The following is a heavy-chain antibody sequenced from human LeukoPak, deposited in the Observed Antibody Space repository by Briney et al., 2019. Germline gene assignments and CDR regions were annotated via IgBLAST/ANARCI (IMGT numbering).Heavy chain of an antibody. D-gene: IGHD1-14*01. CDR1: GGSISSISYY. V-gene: IGHV4-39*07. Sequence: SETLSLTCTVSGGSISSISYYWGWIRQPPGKGLEWIGSIYYTGSTYYNPSLKSRVTISVDTSRNQFSLKLTTVTAADTAVYYCARDRISINALDMWGQGTMVTVSS. J-gene: IGHJ3*02. CDR2: IYYTGST. CDR3: ARDRISINALDM.